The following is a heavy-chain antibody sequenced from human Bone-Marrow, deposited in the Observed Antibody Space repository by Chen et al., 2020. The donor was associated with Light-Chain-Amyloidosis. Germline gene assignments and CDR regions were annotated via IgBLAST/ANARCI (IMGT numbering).Heavy chain of an antibody. V-gene: IGHV4-31*01. D-gene: IGHD3-10*02. CDR1: GGSISSGGYY. CDR2: IYHSVRV. CDR3: ARGPNVAFDP. Sequence: QVQLQESGPGLVKPSQTLSLSCTVSGGSISSGGYYWSWIRQHTGKGLEGIGFIYHSVRVTYNPSRRSQLTISVDTSRSQFSLKLSSLTAADTAVYYCARGPNVAFDPWGQGTLVTVSS. J-gene: IGHJ5*02.